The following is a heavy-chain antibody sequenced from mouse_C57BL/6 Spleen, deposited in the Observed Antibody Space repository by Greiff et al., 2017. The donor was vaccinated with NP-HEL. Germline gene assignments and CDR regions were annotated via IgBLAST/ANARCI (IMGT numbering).Heavy chain of an antibody. Sequence: EVQLVESGGGLVKPGGSLKLSCAASGFTFSDYGMHWVRQAPEKGLEWVAYISSGSSTIYYADTVKGRFTISRDNAKNTLFLQMTSLRSEDTAMYYCARTYYYGSFYFDYWGQGTTLTVSS. CDR1: GFTFSDYG. V-gene: IGHV5-17*01. D-gene: IGHD1-1*01. CDR2: ISSGSSTI. J-gene: IGHJ2*01. CDR3: ARTYYYGSFYFDY.